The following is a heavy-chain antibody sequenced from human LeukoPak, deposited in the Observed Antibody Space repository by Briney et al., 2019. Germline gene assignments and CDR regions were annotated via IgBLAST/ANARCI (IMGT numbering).Heavy chain of an antibody. CDR1: GFTFSSYA. CDR3: ARDPNEWLLWSGFCFDY. J-gene: IGHJ4*02. V-gene: IGHV3-30-3*01. D-gene: IGHD3-3*01. CDR2: ISYDGSNK. Sequence: PGGSLRLSCAASGFTFSSYAMHWVRQAPGKGLEGVAVISYDGSNKYYADSVKGRFTISRDNSKNTLYLQMNSLRAEDTAVYYCARDPNEWLLWSGFCFDYWGQGTLVTVSS.